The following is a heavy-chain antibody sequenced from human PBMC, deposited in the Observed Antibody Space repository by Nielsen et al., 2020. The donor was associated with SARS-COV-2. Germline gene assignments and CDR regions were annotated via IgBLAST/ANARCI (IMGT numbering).Heavy chain of an antibody. CDR2: MNPNSGNT. CDR1: GYTFTSYD. V-gene: IGHV1-8*01. J-gene: IGHJ4*02. CDR3: ARVYKNVATIAGY. D-gene: IGHD5-12*01. Sequence: ASVKVSCKASGYTFTSYDINWVRQATGQGLEWMVWMNPNSGNTGYAQKFQGRVTMTRNTSISTAYMELSSLRSEDTAVYYCARVYKNVATIAGYWGQGTLVTVSS.